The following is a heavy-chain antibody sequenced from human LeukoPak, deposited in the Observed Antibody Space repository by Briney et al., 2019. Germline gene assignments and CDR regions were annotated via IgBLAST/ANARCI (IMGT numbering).Heavy chain of an antibody. CDR3: ATDVVYYGSGSLDAFDI. J-gene: IGHJ3*02. CDR2: FDPEDGET. CDR1: GYTLTELS. D-gene: IGHD3-10*01. Sequence: ASVKVSCKVSGYTLTELSMHWVRQAPGKGLEWMGGFDPEDGETIYAQKFQGRVTMTEDTSTDTAYMELSSLRSEDTAVYYCATDVVYYGSGSLDAFDIWGQGTMVTVSS. V-gene: IGHV1-24*01.